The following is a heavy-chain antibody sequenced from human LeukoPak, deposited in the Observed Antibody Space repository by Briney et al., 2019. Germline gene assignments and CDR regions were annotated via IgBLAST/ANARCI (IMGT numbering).Heavy chain of an antibody. CDR3: AREHGNSGYDTNWFDP. V-gene: IGHV3-30-3*01. CDR2: ISYDGSNK. D-gene: IGHD5-12*01. J-gene: IGHJ5*02. Sequence: PGRSLRLSCATSGFTFSSYAMHWVRQAPGKGLEWVAVISYDGSNKYYADSVKGRFTISRDNSKNTPYLQMNSLRAEDTAVYYCAREHGNSGYDTNWFDPWGQRTLVTVSS. CDR1: GFTFSSYA.